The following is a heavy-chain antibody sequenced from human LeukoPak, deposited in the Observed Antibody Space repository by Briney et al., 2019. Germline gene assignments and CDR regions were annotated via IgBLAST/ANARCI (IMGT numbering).Heavy chain of an antibody. CDR1: GGSFSGYY. CDR3: ARIIHGGNSESDY. CDR2: IKHSGST. V-gene: IGHV4-34*01. D-gene: IGHD4-23*01. J-gene: IGHJ4*02. Sequence: SETLSLTCAVYGGSFSGYYWSWIRQPPGKGLEWIGEIKHSGSTNYNPSRKRRVTISVDTSKNQSSLKLSSVTAAHTAVYYCARIIHGGNSESDYWGQGTLVTVSS.